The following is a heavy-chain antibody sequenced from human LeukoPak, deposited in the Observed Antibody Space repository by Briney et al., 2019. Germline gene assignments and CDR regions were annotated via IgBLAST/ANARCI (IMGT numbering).Heavy chain of an antibody. CDR2: IRYDGSNK. V-gene: IGHV3-30*02. D-gene: IGHD2-2*01. Sequence: PGGSLRLSCAASGFTFSSYGMHWVRQAPGKGLEWVAFIRYDGSNKYYADSVKGRFTISRDNSKNTLYLQMNSLRAEDSAVYYCAKCPTWYQLRPYYFDYWGQGTLVTVSS. J-gene: IGHJ4*02. CDR1: GFTFSSYG. CDR3: AKCPTWYQLRPYYFDY.